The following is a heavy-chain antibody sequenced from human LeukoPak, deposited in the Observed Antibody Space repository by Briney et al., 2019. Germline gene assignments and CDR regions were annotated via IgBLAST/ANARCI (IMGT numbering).Heavy chain of an antibody. CDR2: ISTSGNYI. D-gene: IGHD1-26*01. J-gene: IGHJ4*02. V-gene: IGHV3-21*01. Sequence: GGSLRLSCAASGFTFSTSRMNWVRQAPGKGLEWVSSISTSGNYIYYADSVKGRFTISRDNAKNSLYLQMNSLRAEDTAVYYCAGMVGATIYYWGQGTLVTVSS. CDR3: AGMVGATIYY. CDR1: GFTFSTSR.